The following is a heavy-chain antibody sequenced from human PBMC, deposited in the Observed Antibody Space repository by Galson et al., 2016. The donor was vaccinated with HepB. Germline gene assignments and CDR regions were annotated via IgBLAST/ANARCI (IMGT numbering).Heavy chain of an antibody. CDR3: ARGGLLGIAVAGTVFDP. Sequence: SVKVSCKASGYTFSSRYIHWVRQAPGQGLEWMGIINPSGGSTMYALKLQGRVTMTRDTSTSTVYMELSSLRSEDTAVYCCARGGLLGIAVAGTVFDPWGQGTLVTVSS. CDR2: INPSGGST. D-gene: IGHD6-19*01. J-gene: IGHJ5*02. V-gene: IGHV1-46*04. CDR1: GYTFSSRY.